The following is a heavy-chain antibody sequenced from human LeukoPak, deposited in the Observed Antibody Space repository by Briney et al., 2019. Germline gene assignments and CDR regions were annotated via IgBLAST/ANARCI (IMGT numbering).Heavy chain of an antibody. J-gene: IGHJ4*01. V-gene: IGHV4-59*01. CDR2: IYYSGSN. CDR1: GGSISSYN. CDR3: ARVSWGSYRYVDTAPFDY. D-gene: IGHD3-16*02. Sequence: SETLSLTCTVSGGSISSYNWCWIWHPPGAGLGRIWYIYYSGSNNYNPSHKSRVTISVDTSKNQFSLKLSSVTAADTAVYYCARVSWGSYRYVDTAPFDYWGHGTLVTVSS.